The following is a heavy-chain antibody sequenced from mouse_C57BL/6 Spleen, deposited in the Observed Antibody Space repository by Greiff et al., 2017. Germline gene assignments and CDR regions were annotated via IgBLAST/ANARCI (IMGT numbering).Heavy chain of an antibody. D-gene: IGHD4-1*02. J-gene: IGHJ4*01. V-gene: IGHV1-69*01. Sequence: QVQLQQPGAELVMPGASVKLSCKASGYTFTSYWMHWVKQRPGQGLEWIGEIDPSDSYTNYNQKFKGKSTLTVDKSSSTAYMQLSSLTSEDSAVYDGARLQRGLGVPYAMDDWGQGTSVTVSS. CDR1: GYTFTSYW. CDR3: ARLQRGLGVPYAMDD. CDR2: IDPSDSYT.